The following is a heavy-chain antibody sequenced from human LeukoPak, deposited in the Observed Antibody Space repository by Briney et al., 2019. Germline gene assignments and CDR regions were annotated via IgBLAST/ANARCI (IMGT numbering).Heavy chain of an antibody. D-gene: IGHD1-1*01. V-gene: IGHV1-8*01. CDR3: ASNPPNTGDFYY. CDR2: MSPNSGDT. CDR1: GYTFTNLD. J-gene: IGHJ4*02. Sequence: ASVKVSCKTSGYTFTNLDINWLRQAPGQGLEWMGWMSPNSGDTGYAQKFQGRVSMTRDTSISTAYMELSSLRSEDTVVYYCASNPPNTGDFYYWGLGSLVTVSS.